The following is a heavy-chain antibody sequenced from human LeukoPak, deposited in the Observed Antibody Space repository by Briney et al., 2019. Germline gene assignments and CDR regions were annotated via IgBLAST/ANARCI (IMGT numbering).Heavy chain of an antibody. J-gene: IGHJ6*04. CDR1: GYTLTELS. CDR3: ATVHPVRGVMGPTMNYGMDV. D-gene: IGHD3-10*01. V-gene: IGHV1-24*01. CDR2: FDPEDGET. Sequence: ASVKVSCKVSGYTLTELSMHWVRQAPGKGLELMGGFDPEDGETIYAQKFQGRVTMTEDTSTDTAYMELSSLRSEDTAVYYCATVHPVRGVMGPTMNYGMDVWGKGTTVTISS.